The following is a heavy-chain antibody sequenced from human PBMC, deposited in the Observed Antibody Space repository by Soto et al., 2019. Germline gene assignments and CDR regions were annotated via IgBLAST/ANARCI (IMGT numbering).Heavy chain of an antibody. Sequence: QVQLVQSGAEVKKPGASVKVSCKASGYTFTGYYMHWVRQAPGQGLEWMGWINPNSGGTNYAQKFQGWVTMTRDTSSSTAYMELSRLRSDDTAVDYCARECSGGSCLGWFDPWGQGTLVTVSS. CDR3: ARECSGGSCLGWFDP. V-gene: IGHV1-2*04. CDR2: INPNSGGT. D-gene: IGHD2-15*01. J-gene: IGHJ5*02. CDR1: GYTFTGYY.